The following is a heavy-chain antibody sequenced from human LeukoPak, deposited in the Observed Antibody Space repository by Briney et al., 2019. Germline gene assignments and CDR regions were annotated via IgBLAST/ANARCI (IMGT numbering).Heavy chain of an antibody. CDR1: GFAFSTYA. V-gene: IGHV3-30*04. D-gene: IGHD6-19*01. CDR2: ISYDGRDK. CDR3: EGGYSSGWYNY. J-gene: IGHJ4*02. Sequence: PRGSLRLSCAASGFAFSTYAMHWVRQAPGKGLEWVTFISYDGRDKYYADSVKGRFTVSRDNSKNTLYLQMNSLGVEDTAVYYCEGGYSSGWYNYWGQGTLVTVSS.